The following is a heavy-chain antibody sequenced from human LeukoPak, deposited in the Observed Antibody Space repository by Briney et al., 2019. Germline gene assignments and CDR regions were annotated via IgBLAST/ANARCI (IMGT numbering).Heavy chain of an antibody. J-gene: IGHJ4*02. CDR3: ARVLAYGGHPFDY. Sequence: ASVKVSCKASGYTFTCYYMHWVRQAPGQGLEWMGRINPNSGGTNYAQKFQGRVTMTRDTSISTAYMELSRLRSDDTAVYYCARVLAYGGHPFDYWGQGTLVTVSS. V-gene: IGHV1-2*06. D-gene: IGHD4/OR15-4a*01. CDR1: GYTFTCYY. CDR2: INPNSGGT.